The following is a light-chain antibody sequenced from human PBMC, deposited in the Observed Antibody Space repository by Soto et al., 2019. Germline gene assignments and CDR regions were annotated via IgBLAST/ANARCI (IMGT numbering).Light chain of an antibody. CDR2: DVS. Sequence: QSVLIQPPSVSGSPGQSVTISCTGTSSDVGSYDYVSWYQQHPGTAPKLMIYDVSKRPSGVSNRFSGSKSGNTASLTISGLQAEDEADYYCCSYASSSTRVFGTGTKVTVL. J-gene: IGLJ1*01. V-gene: IGLV2-23*02. CDR1: SSDVGSYDY. CDR3: CSYASSSTRV.